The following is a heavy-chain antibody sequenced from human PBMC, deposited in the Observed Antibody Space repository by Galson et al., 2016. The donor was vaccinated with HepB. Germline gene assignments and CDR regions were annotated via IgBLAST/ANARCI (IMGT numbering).Heavy chain of an antibody. D-gene: IGHD6-19*01. CDR3: AHMGMEVAVGDWFDP. CDR2: IYWDDDK. J-gene: IGHJ5*02. CDR1: GFSLSATGVG. V-gene: IGHV2-5*02. Sequence: PALVKPTQTLTLTCTFSGFSLSATGVGLAWIRQPPGKALEWLALIYWDDDKYYSPSLQTRITITRDTSKNQVFLTMTNMDPMHTATYYCAHMGMEVAVGDWFDPWGQGIFVTVSA.